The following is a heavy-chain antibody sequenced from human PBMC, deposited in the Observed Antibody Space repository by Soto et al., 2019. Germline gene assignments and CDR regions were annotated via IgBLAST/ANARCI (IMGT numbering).Heavy chain of an antibody. J-gene: IGHJ6*02. V-gene: IGHV1-69*06. CDR1: GGTFSSYG. CDR3: ARGGVAIIGYGMDV. D-gene: IGHD5-12*01. CDR2: IIPLFGKT. Sequence: QVQLVQSGAEVKKPGSSVKVSCKASGGTFSSYGINWVRQAPGQGLGWKGGIIPLFGKTYYAGGVQGRVTISADRSANAAYMDRSGLTSEDTALYYRARGGVAIIGYGMDVWGQGTTVSVSS.